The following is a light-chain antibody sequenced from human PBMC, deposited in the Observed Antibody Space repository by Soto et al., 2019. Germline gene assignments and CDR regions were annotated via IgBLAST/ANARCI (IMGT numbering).Light chain of an antibody. Sequence: QSVLTQPAPVSWSPGQSITISCTGTSSDVGSCNLVSWYQQYPGEVPKLMIYEGSKRPSGVSNRFSGSKSGNTASLTISGLQAEDEADYYCCSYAGSSTFYVFGSGTKLTVL. J-gene: IGLJ1*01. CDR3: CSYAGSSTFYV. CDR1: SSDVGSCNL. V-gene: IGLV2-23*01. CDR2: EGS.